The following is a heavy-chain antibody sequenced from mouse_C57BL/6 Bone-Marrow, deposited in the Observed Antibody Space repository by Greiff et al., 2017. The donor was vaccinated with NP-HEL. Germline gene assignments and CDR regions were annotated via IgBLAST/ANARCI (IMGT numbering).Heavy chain of an antibody. Sequence: LVESGAELVRPGASVTLSCKASGYTFTDYEMHWVKQTPVHGLEWIGAIDPETGGTAYNQKFKGKAILTADKSSSTAYMELRSLTSEDSAVYYCTRSPYGGVAYWGQGTLVTVSA. CDR2: IDPETGGT. D-gene: IGHD1-2*01. CDR3: TRSPYGGVAY. J-gene: IGHJ3*01. V-gene: IGHV1-15*01. CDR1: GYTFTDYE.